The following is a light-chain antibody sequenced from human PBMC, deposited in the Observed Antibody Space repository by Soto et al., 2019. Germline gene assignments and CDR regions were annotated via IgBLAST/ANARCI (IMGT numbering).Light chain of an antibody. CDR3: QQYDSSPLT. CDR1: QSVGSSF. Sequence: EIVLTQSPDTLSLSPGERATLSCRASQSVGSSFLAWYQQKPGQAPRLLIYRTSTRATGIPDRFTGSGSGTDFTLTISRLEPEDFAVYYCQQYDSSPLTFGRGTKVEIK. V-gene: IGKV3-20*01. CDR2: RTS. J-gene: IGKJ4*01.